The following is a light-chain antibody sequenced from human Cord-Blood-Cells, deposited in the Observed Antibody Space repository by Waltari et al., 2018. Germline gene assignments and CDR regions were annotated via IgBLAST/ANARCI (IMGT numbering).Light chain of an antibody. CDR3: SSYTSSSTLV. CDR2: EVS. V-gene: IGLV2-14*01. Sequence: QSALTQPASVSGSPGPSITISCTGPSRDVGGSTYVSWYQQHPGKAPKLMIYEVSNRPSGVSNRFSGSKSGNTASLTISGLQAEDEADYYCSSYTSSSTLVFGTGTKVTVL. J-gene: IGLJ1*01. CDR1: SRDVGGSTY.